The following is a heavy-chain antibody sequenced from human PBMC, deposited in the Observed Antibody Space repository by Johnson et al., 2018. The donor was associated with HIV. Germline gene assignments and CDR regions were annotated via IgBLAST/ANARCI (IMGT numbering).Heavy chain of an antibody. CDR3: AREVGNAGAFDI. CDR2: IYSGGST. J-gene: IGHJ3*02. D-gene: IGHD1-26*01. V-gene: IGHV3-66*01. CDR1: GLTFSSYA. Sequence: VQLVESGGGLVQPGGSLRLSCAASGLTFSSYAMSWVRQAPGKGLEWVSVIYSGGSTYYADSVKGRFTISRDNSKNTLYLQMNSLRAEDTAVYYCAREVGNAGAFDIWGQGTMVTVSS.